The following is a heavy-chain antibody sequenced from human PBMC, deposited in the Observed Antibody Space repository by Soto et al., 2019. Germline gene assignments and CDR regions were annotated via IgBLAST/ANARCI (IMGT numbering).Heavy chain of an antibody. CDR2: INPTSEYT. CDR3: ASQVHPRYSSD. D-gene: IGHD2-15*01. Sequence: GASVKVSCKASGYTFTSYDINWVRQAPGQGLEWVGWINPTSEYTAHAQKFQGRVTLTREISTATAYMELSSLTSEDTAVYFCASQVHPRYSSDWGPGTQVTVSS. CDR1: GYTFTSYD. V-gene: IGHV1-8*01. J-gene: IGHJ4*02.